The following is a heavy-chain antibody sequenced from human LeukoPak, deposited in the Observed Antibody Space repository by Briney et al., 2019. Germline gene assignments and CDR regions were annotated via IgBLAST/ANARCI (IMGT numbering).Heavy chain of an antibody. Sequence: ASVKVSCKASGGTFSSYAISWVRQAPGQGLEWMGGIIPIFGTANYAQKFQGRVTITADESTSTAYMELSSLRSEDTAVYYCARERGYSGYDYDYWGQGTLVTVSS. CDR1: GGTFSSYA. J-gene: IGHJ4*02. V-gene: IGHV1-69*13. CDR3: ARERGYSGYDYDY. CDR2: IIPIFGTA. D-gene: IGHD5-12*01.